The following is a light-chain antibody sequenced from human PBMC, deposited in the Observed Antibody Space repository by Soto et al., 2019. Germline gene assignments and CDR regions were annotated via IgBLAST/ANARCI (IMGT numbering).Light chain of an antibody. Sequence: QSVLTQPPSASATPGQRVTVSCSGSSSNIGSNYVFWYQQLPGTAPKLLMFSDNQRPSGVPDRFSGSKSGTSASLAISGLRSEDGADYYCAAWDDSLGGLIFGSGTKLTVL. CDR1: SSNIGSNY. CDR3: AAWDDSLGGLI. V-gene: IGLV1-47*02. J-gene: IGLJ1*01. CDR2: SDN.